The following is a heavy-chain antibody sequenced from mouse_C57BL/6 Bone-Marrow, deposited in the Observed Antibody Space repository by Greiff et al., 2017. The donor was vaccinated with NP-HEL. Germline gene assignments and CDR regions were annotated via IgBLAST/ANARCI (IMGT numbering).Heavy chain of an antibody. CDR2: SDGGSYT. CDR1: GFTFSSYA. J-gene: IGHJ1*03. D-gene: IGHD1-1*01. V-gene: IGHV5-4*01. Sequence: EVKVVESGGGLVKPGGSLKLSCAASGFTFSSYAISDGGSYTYYPDNVKGRFTISRDNAKNNLYLQMSHLKSEDTAMYYCARDRNYYGTTDGYWYFDVWGTGTTVTVSS. CDR3: ARDRNYYGTTDGYWYFDV.